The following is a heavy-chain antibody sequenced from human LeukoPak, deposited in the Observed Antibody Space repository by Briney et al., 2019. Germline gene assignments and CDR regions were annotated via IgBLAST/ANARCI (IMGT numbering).Heavy chain of an antibody. CDR2: IRYDGSNK. D-gene: IGHD3-3*01. V-gene: IGHV3-30*02. Sequence: GGSLRLSCAASGFTFSSYGMHWVRQAPGKGLEWVAFIRYDGSNKYYADSVKGRFTISRDNSKNTLYLQMNSLRAEDTAVYYCAKDRAYYDFWSGYQSFQHWGQGTLVTVSS. J-gene: IGHJ1*01. CDR3: AKDRAYYDFWSGYQSFQH. CDR1: GFTFSSYG.